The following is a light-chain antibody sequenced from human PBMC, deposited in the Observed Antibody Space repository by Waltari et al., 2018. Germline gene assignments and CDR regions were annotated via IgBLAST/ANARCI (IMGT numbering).Light chain of an antibody. CDR1: KNLFYGPNNKNY. CDR2: WAS. J-gene: IGKJ2*01. CDR3: QQYYSTPPT. V-gene: IGKV4-1*01. Sequence: DVVMTQSPDSLAVSLGERATINCTSSKNLFYGPNNKNYFGWYQQKPGQPPKLLIYWASTRESGVPDRFSGSGSGTDFTLTISSLQAEDVAVYYCQQYYSTPPTFGQGTKLEIK.